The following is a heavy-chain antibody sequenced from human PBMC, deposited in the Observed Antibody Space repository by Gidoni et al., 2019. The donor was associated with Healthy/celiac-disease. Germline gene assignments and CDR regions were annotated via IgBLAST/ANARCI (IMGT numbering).Heavy chain of an antibody. Sequence: EVQLVESGGGLVKPGGSLRLSCAASGFTFSSYSMNWVRQAPGKGLEWVSSISSSSSYIYYADSVKGRFTISRDNAKNSLYLQMNSLRAEDTAVYYCARDRGKIYGYVDWGQGTLVTVSS. J-gene: IGHJ4*02. V-gene: IGHV3-21*01. CDR1: GFTFSSYS. CDR3: ARDRGKIYGYVD. D-gene: IGHD5-18*01. CDR2: ISSSSSYI.